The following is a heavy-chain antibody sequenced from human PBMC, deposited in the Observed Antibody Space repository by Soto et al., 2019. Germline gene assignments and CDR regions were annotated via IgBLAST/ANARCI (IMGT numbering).Heavy chain of an antibody. CDR2: INPNSGGT. CDR3: ARAAVVEYHMDV. Sequence: ASVKVSCKASGYTFTGYYMHWVRQAPGQGLEWMGWINPNSGGTNYAQKFQGWVTMTRDTSISTAYMELSRLRSDDTAVYYCARAAVVEYHMDVWDKGTTVTVSS. D-gene: IGHD2-2*01. V-gene: IGHV1-2*04. CDR1: GYTFTGYY. J-gene: IGHJ6*03.